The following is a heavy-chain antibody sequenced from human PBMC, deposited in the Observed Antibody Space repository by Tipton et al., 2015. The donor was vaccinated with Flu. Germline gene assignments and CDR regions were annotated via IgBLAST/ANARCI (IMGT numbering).Heavy chain of an antibody. Sequence: TLSLICTVSGGSIRSYYWSWIRQPAGKGLEWIGRISPSGSTNYNASLEGRVTMSLDTSKSQLSLRLSSATAADTATYYCARDLRGYSGYTGGDAFDMWGQGTTVTVSS. D-gene: IGHD5-12*01. CDR1: GGSIRSYY. J-gene: IGHJ3*02. CDR2: ISPSGST. CDR3: ARDLRGYSGYTGGDAFDM. V-gene: IGHV4-4*07.